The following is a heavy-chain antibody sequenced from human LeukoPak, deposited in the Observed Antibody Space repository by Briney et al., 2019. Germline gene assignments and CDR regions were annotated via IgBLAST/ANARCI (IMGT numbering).Heavy chain of an antibody. CDR1: GFTFSSYS. CDR2: ISSSSSYI. V-gene: IGHV3-21*01. D-gene: IGHD3-10*01. Sequence: GGSLRLSGAASGFTFSSYSMNWVRQAPGKGLEWVSSISSSSSYIYYADSVKGRFTISRDNAKNSLYLQMNSLRAEDTAVYYCARDKGSGSYIYYYYGMDVWGQGTTVTVSS. CDR3: ARDKGSGSYIYYYYGMDV. J-gene: IGHJ6*02.